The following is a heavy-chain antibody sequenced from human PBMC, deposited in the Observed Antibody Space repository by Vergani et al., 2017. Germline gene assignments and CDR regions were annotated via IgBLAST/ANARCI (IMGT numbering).Heavy chain of an antibody. CDR3: AKVDSSGWSSYALLSY. J-gene: IGHJ4*02. CDR2: ISYDGSNK. V-gene: IGHV3-30*18. D-gene: IGHD6-19*01. Sequence: VQLVESGGGLIQPGGSLRLSCAASGFTVSSNYMSWVRQAPGKGLEWVAVISYDGSNKYYADSVKGRCTISRDNSKNTLYLQMNRLRAEDTAVYYCAKVDSSGWSSYALLSYGGQGCLVTVSS. CDR1: GFTVSSNY.